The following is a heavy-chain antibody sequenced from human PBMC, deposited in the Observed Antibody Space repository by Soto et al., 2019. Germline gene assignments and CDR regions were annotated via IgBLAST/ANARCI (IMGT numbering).Heavy chain of an antibody. CDR3: ARAADGYSSGWYYTARCMDV. D-gene: IGHD6-19*01. CDR1: GYTFTSYG. V-gene: IGHV1-18*04. Sequence: ASVKVSCKASGYTFTSYGISWVRQAPGQGLEWMGWISAYNGNTNYAQKLQGRVTMSTDTSTSTAYMELRSLRSDDTAVYYCARAADGYSSGWYYTARCMDVWGQGTTVTVAS. CDR2: ISAYNGNT. J-gene: IGHJ6*02.